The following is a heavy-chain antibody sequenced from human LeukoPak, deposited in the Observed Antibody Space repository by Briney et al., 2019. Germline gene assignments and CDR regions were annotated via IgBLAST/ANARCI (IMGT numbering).Heavy chain of an antibody. J-gene: IGHJ4*02. D-gene: IGHD6-13*01. CDR2: VNRDGSST. CDR3: ARDRSISAAGDTY. Sequence: TGGSLRLSCAASGFTFSDYWMHWVRQAPGKGLVWVSRVNRDGSSTSYADSVKGRFTISRDNAKNTLSLQMNSLRAEDTAVHYCARDRSISAAGDTYWGQGTLVTVSS. CDR1: GFTFSDYW. V-gene: IGHV3-74*01.